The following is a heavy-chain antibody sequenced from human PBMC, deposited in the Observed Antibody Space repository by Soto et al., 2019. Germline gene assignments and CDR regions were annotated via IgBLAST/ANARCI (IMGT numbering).Heavy chain of an antibody. CDR1: GFTFSSYA. D-gene: IGHD3-16*01. CDR3: ARDLGGHSVYNWFDP. V-gene: IGHV3-30-3*01. CDR2: ISYDGSNK. Sequence: QVQMVESGGGVVQPGRSLRLSCAASGFTFSSYAMHWVRQAPGKGLEWVAVISYDGSNKYYADSVKGRFTISRDNSKNTLYLQMNSLIAEDTAVYYCARDLGGHSVYNWFDPWGQGTLVTVSS. J-gene: IGHJ5*02.